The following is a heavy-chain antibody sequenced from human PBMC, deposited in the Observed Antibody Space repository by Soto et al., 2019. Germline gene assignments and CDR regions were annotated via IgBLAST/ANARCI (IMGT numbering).Heavy chain of an antibody. Sequence: QVQLVESGGGVVQPGRSLRLSCAASGFTFSSYGMHWVRQAPGKGLEWVAVIWYDGSNKYYADSVKGRFTISRDNSKNTLYLQMNSLRAEDTAVYYCARDLHYYYSSGSFGYWGQGTLVTVSS. V-gene: IGHV3-33*01. CDR1: GFTFSSYG. CDR3: ARDLHYYYSSGSFGY. J-gene: IGHJ4*02. CDR2: IWYDGSNK. D-gene: IGHD3-22*01.